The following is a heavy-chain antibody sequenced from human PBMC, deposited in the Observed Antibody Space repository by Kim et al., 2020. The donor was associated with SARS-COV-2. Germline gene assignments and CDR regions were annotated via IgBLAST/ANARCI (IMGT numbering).Heavy chain of an antibody. J-gene: IGHJ4*02. CDR3: ARTYYDSSGYHFDY. Sequence: SPSFQGQVTISADKSISTAYLQWSSLKASDTAMYYCARTYYDSSGYHFDYWGQGTLVTVSS. V-gene: IGHV5-51*01. D-gene: IGHD3-22*01.